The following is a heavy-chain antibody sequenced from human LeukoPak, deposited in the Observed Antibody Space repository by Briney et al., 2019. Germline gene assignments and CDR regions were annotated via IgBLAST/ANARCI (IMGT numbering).Heavy chain of an antibody. Sequence: GSLRLSCAASGFIFSGYEMNWVRQAPGKGLEWVSYISISGTTIYNADSEGRFTISRDNAKNSLYLQMNSLRAEATAVYYCARGCSSGYNYNAFDIWGRGTMVTVSS. J-gene: IGHJ3*02. CDR3: ARGCSSGYNYNAFDI. D-gene: IGHD3-22*01. V-gene: IGHV3-48*03. CDR1: GFIFSGYE. CDR2: ISISGTTI.